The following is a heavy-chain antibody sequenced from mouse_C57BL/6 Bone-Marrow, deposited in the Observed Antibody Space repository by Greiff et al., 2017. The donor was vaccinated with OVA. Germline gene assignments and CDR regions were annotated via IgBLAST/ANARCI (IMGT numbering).Heavy chain of an antibody. J-gene: IGHJ3*01. V-gene: IGHV14-4*01. CDR2: IDPENGDT. CDR3: TSGGSGYSFAY. CDR1: GFNIKDDY. D-gene: IGHD3-2*02. Sequence: EVQLQESGAELVRPGASVKLSCTASGFNIKDDYMHWVKQRPEQGLEWIGWIDPENGDTESASKLQGKATITADTSSNTAYLQLSSLTSEDTAVYYCTSGGSGYSFAYWGQGTLVTVAA.